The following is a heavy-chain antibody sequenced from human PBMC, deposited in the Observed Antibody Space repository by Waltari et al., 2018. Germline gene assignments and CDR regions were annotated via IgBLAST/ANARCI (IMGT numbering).Heavy chain of an antibody. CDR3: ARSLAYSNNFDY. CDR1: GYTFTGYY. Sequence: QVQLVQSGAEVKKPGASVKVSCKASGYTFTGYYMHWVRQAPGQGLEWMGWINPNSGGTKYAQKFKGWVTMTRDTSISTAYMELSRLRSDDTAVYYCARSLAYSNNFDYWGQGTLVTVSS. J-gene: IGHJ4*02. CDR2: INPNSGGT. V-gene: IGHV1-2*04. D-gene: IGHD4-4*01.